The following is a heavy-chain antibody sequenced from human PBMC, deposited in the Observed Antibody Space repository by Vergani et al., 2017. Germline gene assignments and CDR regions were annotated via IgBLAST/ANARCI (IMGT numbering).Heavy chain of an antibody. CDR3: AKSRASLDLWGEHFQH. J-gene: IGHJ1*01. Sequence: GQLVESGGGIVQPGRSLTLSCAASGFTFSSYAMSWVRQVPGKGLEWVATIDNSGRSIYYTDSVKGRFTISRDNSKSTLFLQMNSLSAEDTALYYCAKSRASLDLWGEHFQHWGRGTLVTVSS. D-gene: IGHD3-16*01. CDR2: IDNSGRSI. V-gene: IGHV3-23*04. CDR1: GFTFSSYA.